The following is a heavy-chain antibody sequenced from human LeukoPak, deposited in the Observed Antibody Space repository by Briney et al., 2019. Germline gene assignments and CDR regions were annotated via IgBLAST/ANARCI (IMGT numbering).Heavy chain of an antibody. Sequence: GGSLRLSCAASGFSFSTYAMSWVRQAPGKGLEWVSAISGSGTNTHYADSVKGRFTISRDNSKNTLYLQMNSLRAEDTAVYYCAKYYGSGTYYKEGYFDYWGQGTLVTVSS. V-gene: IGHV3-23*01. CDR2: ISGSGTNT. D-gene: IGHD3-10*01. J-gene: IGHJ4*02. CDR1: GFSFSTYA. CDR3: AKYYGSGTYYKEGYFDY.